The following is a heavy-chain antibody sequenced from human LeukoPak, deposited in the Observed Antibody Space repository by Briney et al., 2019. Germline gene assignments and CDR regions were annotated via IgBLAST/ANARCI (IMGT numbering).Heavy chain of an antibody. Sequence: GGSLRLSCAASGFTFSSYGMHWVRLAPGKGLEWVAVISYDGSNKYYADSVKGRFTISRDNSKNTLYLQMNSLRAEDTAVYYCAKDLLAAAVDYWGQGTLVTVSS. CDR2: ISYDGSNK. J-gene: IGHJ4*02. D-gene: IGHD6-13*01. CDR3: AKDLLAAAVDY. CDR1: GFTFSSYG. V-gene: IGHV3-30*18.